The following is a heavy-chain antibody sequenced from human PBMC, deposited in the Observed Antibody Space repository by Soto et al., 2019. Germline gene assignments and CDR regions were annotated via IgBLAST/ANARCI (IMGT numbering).Heavy chain of an antibody. CDR1: GFTFSSYG. CDR3: AREGLGTSYFDY. Sequence: QVQLVESGGGVVQPGRSLRLSCAASGFTFSSYGMHWVRQAPGKGLEWVAVIWYDGSNKYYADSVKGRFTISRDNSKNTLYLQMNSLRGEDTAVYYCAREGLGTSYFDYWGQGSLVTVSS. J-gene: IGHJ4*02. D-gene: IGHD6-19*01. V-gene: IGHV3-33*01. CDR2: IWYDGSNK.